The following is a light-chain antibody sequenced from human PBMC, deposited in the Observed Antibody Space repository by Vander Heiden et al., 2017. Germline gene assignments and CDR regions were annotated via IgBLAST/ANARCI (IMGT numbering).Light chain of an antibody. J-gene: IGLJ3*02. CDR3: SAYTSSHTFV. Sequence: SAPLLPAPLSASPAPSMPISCTGTSSDVGGYNYGSWYQQGPGKAPEIMINDDSTRPSGVSNRCSGSKSGNTASMTISGLQAEDEADYYCSAYTSSHTFVFGGGTKLTVL. CDR1: SSDVGGYNY. CDR2: DDS. V-gene: IGLV2-14*03.